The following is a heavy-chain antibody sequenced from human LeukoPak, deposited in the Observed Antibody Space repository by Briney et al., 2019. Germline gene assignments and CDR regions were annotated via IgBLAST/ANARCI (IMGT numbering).Heavy chain of an antibody. J-gene: IGHJ4*02. D-gene: IGHD4-17*01. CDR1: GGAFSGYY. Sequence: SETLALTCAVYGGAFSGYYWRWIRQPPGKGLEWIGEINHSGSTNYNPSLKSRVTISVDTSKNQFSLKLSSVTAADTAVYYCARGRIGDRYIDYWGQGTLVTVSS. CDR2: INHSGST. V-gene: IGHV4-34*01. CDR3: ARGRIGDRYIDY.